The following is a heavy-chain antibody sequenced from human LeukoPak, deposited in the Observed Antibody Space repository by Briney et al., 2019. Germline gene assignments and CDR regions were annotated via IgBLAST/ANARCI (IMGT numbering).Heavy chain of an antibody. CDR1: GFTFSSYS. CDR3: ARDPVYYYDSSGYFYLDY. V-gene: IGHV3-48*02. CDR2: ISSSSSTI. D-gene: IGHD3-22*01. J-gene: IGHJ4*02. Sequence: QPGGSLRLSCAASGFTFSSYSMNWVRQAPGKGLEWVSYISSSSSTIYYADSVKGRFTIFRDNAKNSLYLQMNSLRDEDTAVYYCARDPVYYYDSSGYFYLDYWGQGTLVTVSS.